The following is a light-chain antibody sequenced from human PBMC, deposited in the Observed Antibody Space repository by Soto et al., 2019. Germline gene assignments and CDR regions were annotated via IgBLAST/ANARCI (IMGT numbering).Light chain of an antibody. V-gene: IGKV3-11*01. CDR3: QQRSNWPPVIT. Sequence: EIVLTQSPATLSLSPGERATLSCRASQTFSSHLAWYQQKPGQAPRLLIYDASKRATGIPTRFSGRGSGTDFTLTIISLEPEDFAVYYCQQRSNWPPVITFGQGTRLEMK. CDR1: QTFSSH. J-gene: IGKJ5*01. CDR2: DAS.